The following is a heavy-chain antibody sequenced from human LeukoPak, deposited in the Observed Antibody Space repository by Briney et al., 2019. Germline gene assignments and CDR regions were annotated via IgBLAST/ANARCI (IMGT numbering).Heavy chain of an antibody. CDR3: ARVAYGDRY. Sequence: GGSLRLSCAASGFTFSNYWMSWVRQAPGKGLEWVGNIQEDGSAQYYVDSVKGRFTISRDNAKNSLNLQMNSLRVDDTAVYYCARVAYGDRYWGQGTLATVSS. J-gene: IGHJ4*02. CDR2: IQEDGSAQ. D-gene: IGHD4-17*01. CDR1: GFTFSNYW. V-gene: IGHV3-7*01.